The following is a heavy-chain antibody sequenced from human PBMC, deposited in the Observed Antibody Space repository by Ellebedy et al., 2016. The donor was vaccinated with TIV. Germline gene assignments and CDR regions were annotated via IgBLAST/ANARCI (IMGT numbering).Heavy chain of an antibody. CDR3: ARGVAGTGPLHFDY. CDR1: GGTFSSYA. D-gene: IGHD6-19*01. V-gene: IGHV1-69*13. CDR2: IIPIFGTA. J-gene: IGHJ4*02. Sequence: SVKVSCXASGGTFSSYALSWARQAPGQGLEWMGGIIPIFGTANYAQKFQGRVTITADESTSTAYMELSSLRSEDTAVYYCARGVAGTGPLHFDYWGQGTLVTVSS.